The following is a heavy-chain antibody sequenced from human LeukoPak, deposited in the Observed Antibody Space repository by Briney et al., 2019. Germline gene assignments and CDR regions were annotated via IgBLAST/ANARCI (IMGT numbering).Heavy chain of an antibody. J-gene: IGHJ5*02. CDR1: GYTFTGYY. D-gene: IGHD5-12*01. CDR2: INPNSGGT. CDR3: ARGRGYSGYDQYNWFDP. Sequence: GASVKVSCKASGYTFTGYYMRWVRQAPGQGLGWMGWINPNSGGTNYAQKFQGRVTMTRDTSISTAYMELSRLRSDDTAVYYCARGRGYSGYDQYNWFDPWGQRTLVTVSS. V-gene: IGHV1-2*02.